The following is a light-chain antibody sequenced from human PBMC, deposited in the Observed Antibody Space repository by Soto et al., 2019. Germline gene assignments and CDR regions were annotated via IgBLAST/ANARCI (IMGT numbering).Light chain of an antibody. J-gene: IGKJ4*01. CDR3: QQYYSTLLLT. Sequence: DIVMTQSPDSLAVSLGDRSTINCNSSQSVLYTSNNKNYLAWYQQKPGQPPKLLIYWASTRESGVPDRFNGSGSGTDFTLTISSLQAEDVAVYYCQQYYSTLLLTFGGGTKVDIK. V-gene: IGKV4-1*01. CDR1: QSVLYTSNNKNY. CDR2: WAS.